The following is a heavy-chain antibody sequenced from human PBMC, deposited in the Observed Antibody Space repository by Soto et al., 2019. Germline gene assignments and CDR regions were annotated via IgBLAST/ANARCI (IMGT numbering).Heavy chain of an antibody. D-gene: IGHD5-18*01. CDR3: ARGVDTARFDP. CDR1: GYTFTSYP. Sequence: QVQLVQSGAEVKKPGASVKVSCKASGYTFTSYPISWVRQAPGQSLKWMGWINAGNGNTKYSQRFQDRVTITRDTSASTAYMELSSLRSEDTAVYYCARGVDTARFDPWGQGTLVTVSS. V-gene: IGHV1-3*01. J-gene: IGHJ5*02. CDR2: INAGNGNT.